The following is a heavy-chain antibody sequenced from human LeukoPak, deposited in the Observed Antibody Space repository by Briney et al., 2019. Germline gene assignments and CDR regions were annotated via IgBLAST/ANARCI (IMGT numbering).Heavy chain of an antibody. Sequence: SETLSLTCTVSGASISSYFWSWIRQPLGKGLEWVGFISNSGSTKYNPSLESRATISVDTSKNQVSLKLTSVTPADTGVFYCAREGSGRSSWGQGTLVTVSS. V-gene: IGHV4-59*01. CDR2: ISNSGST. CDR1: GASISSYF. J-gene: IGHJ5*02. CDR3: AREGSGRSS. D-gene: IGHD6-19*01.